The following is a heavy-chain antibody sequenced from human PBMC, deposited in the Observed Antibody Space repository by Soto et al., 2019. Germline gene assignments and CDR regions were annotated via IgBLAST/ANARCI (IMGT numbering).Heavy chain of an antibody. CDR2: IWYDGSNK. Sequence: QVQLVESGGGVVQPGRSLRLSCAASGFTFSSYGMHWVRQAPGKGLEWVAVIWYDGSNKYYADSVKGRFTISRDNSKNTLYLQMNSLRAEDTAVYYCGLGYCSSTSCPIDYWGQGTLVTVSS. D-gene: IGHD2-2*01. CDR1: GFTFSSYG. CDR3: GLGYCSSTSCPIDY. V-gene: IGHV3-33*01. J-gene: IGHJ4*02.